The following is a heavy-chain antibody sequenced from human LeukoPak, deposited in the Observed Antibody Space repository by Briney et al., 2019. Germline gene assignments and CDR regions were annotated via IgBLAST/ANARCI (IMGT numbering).Heavy chain of an antibody. V-gene: IGHV3-7*01. Sequence: GGSLRLSCAVSGSTSSRNFMSWVRQTPEKGLEWVANIDQDGSEKNYVDSVKGRFTISRDNAKNTLFLQMNSLRAEDTGINYCGSVAGWESGYWGQGTLVTVSS. CDR3: GSVAGWESGY. D-gene: IGHD1-26*01. CDR2: IDQDGSEK. CDR1: GSTSSRNF. J-gene: IGHJ4*02.